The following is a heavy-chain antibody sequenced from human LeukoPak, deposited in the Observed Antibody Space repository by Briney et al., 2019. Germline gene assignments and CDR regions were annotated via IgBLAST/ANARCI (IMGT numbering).Heavy chain of an antibody. CDR2: ISSSSSTI. CDR1: GFTFSSYS. Sequence: PGGSLRLSCAASGFTFSSYSMNWVRQAPGKGLEWVSCISSSSSTIYYADSVKGRFTISRDNSKNTLYLQMNSLRAEDTAVYYCARDHGDRYSSGLFDYWGQGTLVTVSS. J-gene: IGHJ4*02. CDR3: ARDHGDRYSSGLFDY. V-gene: IGHV3-48*01. D-gene: IGHD6-19*01.